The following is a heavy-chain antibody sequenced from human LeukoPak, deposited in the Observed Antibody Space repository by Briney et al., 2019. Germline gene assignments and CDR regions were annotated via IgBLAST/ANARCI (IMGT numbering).Heavy chain of an antibody. CDR2: IIPIFGTA. J-gene: IGHJ5*02. V-gene: IGHV1-69*13. Sequence: SVKVSCKASGYTFTSYYMHWVRQAPGQGLEWMGGIIPIFGTANYAQKFQGRVTITADESTSTAYMELSSLRSEDTAVYYCARDGSESSGRFDPWGQGTLVTVSS. D-gene: IGHD6-19*01. CDR3: ARDGSESSGRFDP. CDR1: GYTFTSYY.